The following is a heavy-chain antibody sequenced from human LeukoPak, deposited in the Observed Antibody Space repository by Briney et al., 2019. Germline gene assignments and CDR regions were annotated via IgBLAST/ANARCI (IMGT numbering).Heavy chain of an antibody. Sequence: GGSLRLSCAASGFTFRSYAMTWVRQAPGKGLEWVSTITSSGGNTYYADSVKGRFTISRDNSKNTLYLQMNSLGAEDTAIYYCANPLVRSSWLLDYWGRGTLVTVSA. V-gene: IGHV3-23*01. J-gene: IGHJ4*02. D-gene: IGHD6-13*01. CDR1: GFTFRSYA. CDR3: ANPLVRSSWLLDY. CDR2: ITSSGGNT.